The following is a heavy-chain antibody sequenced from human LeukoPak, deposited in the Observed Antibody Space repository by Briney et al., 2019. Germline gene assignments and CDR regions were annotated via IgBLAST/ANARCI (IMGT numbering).Heavy chain of an antibody. CDR3: TRIAVAGVALVY. CDR1: GFTFGDYA. V-gene: IGHV3-49*04. J-gene: IGHJ4*02. CDR2: IRSKAFGETT. Sequence: GGSLRLSCTASGFTFGDYALNWVRQPPGKGLEWVGFIRSKAFGETTENAASVKGRFTISRDDSKSIVYLQMNSLKSEDTAVYYCTRIAVAGVALVYWGQGTLVTVTS. D-gene: IGHD6-19*01.